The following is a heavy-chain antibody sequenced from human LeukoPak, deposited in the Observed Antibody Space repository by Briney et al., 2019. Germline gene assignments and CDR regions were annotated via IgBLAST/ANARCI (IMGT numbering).Heavy chain of an antibody. D-gene: IGHD3-9*01. J-gene: IGHJ6*02. CDR2: IKQDGNER. CDR1: GALFSRSW. CDR3: ERDSFEAFDRYHDIWTTPMPPYNYHYGMDV. Sequence: GGSLRLSCAASGALFSRSWMNWVRQAPGKGLEWVANIKQDGNERYYVDSVRGRFTISRDNAKNSMYLQMNSLRDEDTAAYYRERDSFEAFDRYHDIWTTPMPPYNYHYGMDVWGQGTTVIVSS. V-gene: IGHV3-7*01.